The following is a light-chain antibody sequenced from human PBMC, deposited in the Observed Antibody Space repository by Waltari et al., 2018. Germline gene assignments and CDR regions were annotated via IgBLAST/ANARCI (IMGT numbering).Light chain of an antibody. CDR2: GAS. V-gene: IGKV3-20*01. Sequence: EIVLTQSPGTLSLSPGERATLSCRASQSLSSSYFAWYQQKPGQAPRLLIYGASSRATGIPDRFSGSGSGTDFTLIISRLEPEDSAVYYCQQYGTSLTWTFGQGTKVEIK. CDR1: QSLSSSY. CDR3: QQYGTSLTWT. J-gene: IGKJ1*01.